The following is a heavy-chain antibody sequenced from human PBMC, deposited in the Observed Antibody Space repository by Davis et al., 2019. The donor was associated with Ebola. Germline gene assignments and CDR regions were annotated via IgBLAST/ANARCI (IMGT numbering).Heavy chain of an antibody. Sequence: SVKVSCKASAGTFSSYAISWVRHAPGKGLEWMGGIIPIFGTANYAQKFQGRVTITADESTSTAYMELSSLRSEDTAVYYCARGGMRGIAAAEDYWGQGTLVTVSS. CDR2: IIPIFGTA. CDR3: ARGGMRGIAAAEDY. J-gene: IGHJ4*02. D-gene: IGHD6-13*01. CDR1: AGTFSSYA. V-gene: IGHV1-69*13.